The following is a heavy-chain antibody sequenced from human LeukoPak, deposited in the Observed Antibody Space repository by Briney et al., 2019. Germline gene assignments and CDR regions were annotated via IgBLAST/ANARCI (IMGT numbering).Heavy chain of an antibody. D-gene: IGHD3-22*01. CDR2: ISGSGGNT. CDR3: AKSTMIVVVEFDY. V-gene: IGHV3-23*01. Sequence: GGSLRLSCAASGFTFSSYAMSWVRQAPGKGLEWVSAISGSGGNTYYADSVKGRFTISRDNSKNTLYLQMNSLRAEDTAVYYCAKSTMIVVVEFDYWGQGTLVTVSS. J-gene: IGHJ4*02. CDR1: GFTFSSYA.